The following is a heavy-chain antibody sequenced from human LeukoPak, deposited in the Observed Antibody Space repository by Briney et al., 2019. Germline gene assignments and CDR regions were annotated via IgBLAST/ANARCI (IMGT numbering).Heavy chain of an antibody. Sequence: GGSLRLSWAASGVTFTSYSMDWVRQAPGKGLEWVSSISSSSSYIYYADSVRGRFTISRDNAKNSLYLQMNSLRAEDTAVYYCARDVPADYYDNRGYSLHYWRQGTLVTVSS. D-gene: IGHD3-22*01. CDR1: GVTFTSYS. CDR2: ISSSSSYI. J-gene: IGHJ4*02. V-gene: IGHV3-21*01. CDR3: ARDVPADYYDNRGYSLHY.